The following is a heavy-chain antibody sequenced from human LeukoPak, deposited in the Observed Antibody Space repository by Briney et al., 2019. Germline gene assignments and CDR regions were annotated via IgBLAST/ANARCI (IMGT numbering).Heavy chain of an antibody. D-gene: IGHD4-23*01. CDR1: GFIFSNYG. V-gene: IGHV3-33*01. J-gene: IGHJ4*02. CDR3: ARDIGTWPNSLFDY. CDR2: IWSDGSKK. Sequence: QTGGSLRLSCAASGFIFSNYGFHWVRQAPGKGLEWVALIWSDGSKKYYTDSVKGRLTISRDDSKNTLFLQMNSLRAEDMAVYYCARDIGTWPNSLFDYWGQGNRVTVSS.